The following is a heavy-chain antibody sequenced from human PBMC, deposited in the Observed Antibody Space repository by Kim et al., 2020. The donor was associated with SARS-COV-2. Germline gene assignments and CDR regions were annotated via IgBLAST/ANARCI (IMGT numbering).Heavy chain of an antibody. J-gene: IGHJ6*01. V-gene: IGHV3-48*02. CDR3: ARVGRSSYSRAF. CDR1: GFIFSSYS. D-gene: IGHD2-15*01. CDR2: ISSTTSTI. Sequence: GGSLRLSCAASGFIFSSYSMDWVRQAPGKGLQWVSYISSTTSTIYYADSVKGRFTISRDNAGNSLYLQMNSLRDEDTAVYYCARVGRSSYSRAFWGQGTTVTVSS.